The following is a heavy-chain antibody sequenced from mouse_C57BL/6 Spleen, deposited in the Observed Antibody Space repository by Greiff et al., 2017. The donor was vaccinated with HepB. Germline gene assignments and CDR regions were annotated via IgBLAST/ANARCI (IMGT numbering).Heavy chain of an antibody. J-gene: IGHJ4*01. D-gene: IGHD2-5*01. Sequence: EVQRVESGAELVRPGASVKLSCTASGFNIKDYYMHWVKQRPEQGLEWIGRIDPEDGDTEYAPKFQGKATMTADTSSNTAYLQLSSLTSEDTAVYYCTSYYSNYENYAMDYWGQGTSVTVSS. CDR3: TSYYSNYENYAMDY. CDR1: GFNIKDYY. V-gene: IGHV14-1*01. CDR2: IDPEDGDT.